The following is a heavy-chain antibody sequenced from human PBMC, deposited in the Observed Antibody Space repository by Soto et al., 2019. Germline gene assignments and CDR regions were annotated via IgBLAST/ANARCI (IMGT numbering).Heavy chain of an antibody. D-gene: IGHD3-10*01. V-gene: IGHV4-30-4*01. CDR3: VRVGPVWFGEEYGTDV. CDR1: GGSISSGDYY. Sequence: PSETLSLTCTVSGGSISSGDYYWSWIRQPPGKGLEWIGYIYYSGSTYYNPSLKSRVTISVDTSKNQFSLKLSSVTAADTAVYYCVRVGPVWFGEEYGTDVWGQGPTVTV. J-gene: IGHJ6*02. CDR2: IYYSGST.